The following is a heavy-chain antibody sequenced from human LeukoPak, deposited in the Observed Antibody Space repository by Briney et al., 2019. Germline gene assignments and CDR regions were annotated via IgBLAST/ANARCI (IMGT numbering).Heavy chain of an antibody. Sequence: GGSLRLSCAASGSTFSGYTMHWVRQAPGKGLEWMAIISYDGSNKYYAESLKGRFTISRDNAKNSLYLQMNSLRAEDTAVYYCARDGVDYDFWSGYLWVRDDYYYYGMDVWGQGTTVTVSS. V-gene: IGHV3-30-3*01. D-gene: IGHD3-3*01. CDR2: ISYDGSNK. J-gene: IGHJ6*02. CDR1: GSTFSGYT. CDR3: ARDGVDYDFWSGYLWVRDDYYYYGMDV.